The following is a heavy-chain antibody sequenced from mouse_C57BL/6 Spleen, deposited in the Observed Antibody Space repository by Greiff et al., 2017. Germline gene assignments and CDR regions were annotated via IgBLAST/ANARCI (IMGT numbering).Heavy chain of an antibody. CDR1: GYTFTDYN. D-gene: IGHD2-3*01. CDR3: ARWDGYPYYVGC. J-gene: IGHJ2*01. CDR2: INPNNGGT. Sequence: VQLQQSGPELVKPGASVKMSCKASGYTFTDYNMHWVKQSHGKSLEWIGYINPNNGGTSYNQKFKGKATLTVNKSSSTAYMKLRSLTSEDSAVYYCARWDGYPYYVGCWGQGTTLTVSS. V-gene: IGHV1-22*01.